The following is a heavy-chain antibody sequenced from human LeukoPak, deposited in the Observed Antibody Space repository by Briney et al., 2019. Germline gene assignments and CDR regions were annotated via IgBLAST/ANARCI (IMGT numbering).Heavy chain of an antibody. Sequence: SETLSLTCAVYGGSFSGYYWSLIRQPPGKGLEWIGYIYYSGSTNYNPSLKSRVTISVDTSKNQFSLKLSFVTAADTAVYYCARDAGGSGWYHYWGQGTLVTVSS. V-gene: IGHV4-59*01. D-gene: IGHD6-19*01. CDR1: GGSFSGYY. CDR3: ARDAGGSGWYHY. J-gene: IGHJ4*02. CDR2: IYYSGST.